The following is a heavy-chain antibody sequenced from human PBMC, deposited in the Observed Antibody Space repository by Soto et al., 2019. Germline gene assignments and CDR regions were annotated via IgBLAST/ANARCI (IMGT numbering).Heavy chain of an antibody. J-gene: IGHJ4*02. Sequence: EVQLLESGGGLVQPGGPLGPSFPALGLPFGGYPMRGARQPQVKGLEWVSAISGSGDSTYYADSVKGRFTISRDNSKNTLYLQMNSLRAEDTAVYYCARRGSGSYYDYWGQGTLVTVSS. CDR2: ISGSGDST. CDR3: ARRGSGSYYDY. D-gene: IGHD1-26*01. CDR1: GLPFGGYP. V-gene: IGHV3-23*01.